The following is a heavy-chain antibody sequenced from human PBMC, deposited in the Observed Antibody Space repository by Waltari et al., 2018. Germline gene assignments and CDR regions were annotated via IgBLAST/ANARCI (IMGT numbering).Heavy chain of an antibody. CDR1: GFTFSSYA. CDR3: ARDKAGTADY. Sequence: EVQLVESGGGLVQPGGSLRLSCAASGFTFSSYAMHWVRQAPGKGLEYVSSITSDGGTTYYANSVEGRFTISRDNSKNTLYLQMGSLWVDDMAVYYCARDKAGTADYWGQGTLVTVSS. CDR2: ITSDGGTT. D-gene: IGHD1-7*01. V-gene: IGHV3-64*01. J-gene: IGHJ4*02.